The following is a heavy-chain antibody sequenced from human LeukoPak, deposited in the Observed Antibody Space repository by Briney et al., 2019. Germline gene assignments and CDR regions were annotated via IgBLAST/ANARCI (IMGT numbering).Heavy chain of an antibody. CDR3: ASSIAARTTYYYYYMDV. D-gene: IGHD6-6*01. V-gene: IGHV3-23*01. CDR2: ISGSGGST. Sequence: PGGSLRLSCAASGFTFSSYAMSWVRQAPGKGLEWVSAISGSGGSTYYADSVKGRFTISRDNSKNTLYLQMNSLRAEDTAVYYCASSIAARTTYYYYYMDVWGKGTTVTVSS. J-gene: IGHJ6*03. CDR1: GFTFSSYA.